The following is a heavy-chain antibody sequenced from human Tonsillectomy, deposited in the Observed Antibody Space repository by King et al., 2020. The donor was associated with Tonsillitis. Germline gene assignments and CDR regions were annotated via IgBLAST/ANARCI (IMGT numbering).Heavy chain of an antibody. CDR2: MNPQNGDS. J-gene: IGHJ5*02. CDR3: ARGRRGLGVRGVFIGGHSWFDP. D-gene: IGHD3-10*02. V-gene: IGHV1-8*01. CDR1: GYNFTSHY. Sequence: VQLVESGAEVKKPGASVTVSCKASGYNFTSHYITWVRQATGQGLEWMGWMNPQNGDSGYAQKFQGRVTMTGNTSRSAAYMELSSLRSEDTAVYYCARGRRGLGVRGVFIGGHSWFDPWGQGTLVTVSS.